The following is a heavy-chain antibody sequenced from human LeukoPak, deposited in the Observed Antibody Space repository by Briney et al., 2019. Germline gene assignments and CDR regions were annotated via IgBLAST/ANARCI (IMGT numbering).Heavy chain of an antibody. CDR3: ARAANTAAGTPTLAIDY. J-gene: IGHJ4*02. CDR1: GFSFGDFY. CDR2: ISPSSTYT. Sequence: GGSLRLSCAASGFSFGDFYMTWIRQAPGKGLEWLSHISPSSTYTNFADSVKGRFTISRDNAKNSLYLQMNSLRAEDTAVYYCARAANTAAGTPTLAIDYWGQGTLVTVSS. V-gene: IGHV3-11*05. D-gene: IGHD6-13*01.